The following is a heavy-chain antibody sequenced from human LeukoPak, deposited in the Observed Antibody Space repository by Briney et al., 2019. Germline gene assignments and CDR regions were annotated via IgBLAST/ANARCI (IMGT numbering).Heavy chain of an antibody. CDR1: GGSISSSSYY. V-gene: IGHV4-39*01. CDR3: ARQRVTFTKSPFDY. Sequence: PSETLSLTCTVSGGSISSSSYYWGWIRQPPGKGLEWIGSIYCSGSTYYNPSLKSRVTISVDTSKNQFSLKLSSVTAADTAVYYCARQRVTFTKSPFDYWGQGTLVTVSS. D-gene: IGHD3-16*01. CDR2: IYCSGST. J-gene: IGHJ4*02.